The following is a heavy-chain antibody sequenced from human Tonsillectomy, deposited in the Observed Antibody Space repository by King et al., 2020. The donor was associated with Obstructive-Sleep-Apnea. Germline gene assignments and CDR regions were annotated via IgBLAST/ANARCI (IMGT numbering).Heavy chain of an antibody. CDR2: ISYDGSNK. V-gene: IGHV3-30*04. J-gene: IGHJ6*02. Sequence: VQLVESGGGVVQPGRSLRLSCAASGFTFSSSAMHWVRQAPGKGLEWVAVISYDGSNKYYADSVKGRFTISRDNSKNTLYLQMNSLRAEDTAVYYCARDLDPRRYPRDPDPYYYYYGMDVWGQGTTVTVSS. CDR1: GFTFSSSA. D-gene: IGHD1-26*01. CDR3: ARDLDPRRYPRDPDPYYYYYGMDV.